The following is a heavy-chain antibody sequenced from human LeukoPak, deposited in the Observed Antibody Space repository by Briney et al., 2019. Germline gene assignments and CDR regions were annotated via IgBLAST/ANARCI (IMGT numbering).Heavy chain of an antibody. Sequence: SETLSLTCTVSDGSIKTNYWWTWVRQPPGKGLEWIGETWHSGSSTNYNPSLKSRVTISVDTSKNQFSLKLSSVTAADTAVYYCARGGGSSVSYFDYWGQGTLVTVSS. D-gene: IGHD2-15*01. V-gene: IGHV4-4*02. CDR2: TWHSGSST. J-gene: IGHJ4*02. CDR1: DGSIKTNYW. CDR3: ARGGGSSVSYFDY.